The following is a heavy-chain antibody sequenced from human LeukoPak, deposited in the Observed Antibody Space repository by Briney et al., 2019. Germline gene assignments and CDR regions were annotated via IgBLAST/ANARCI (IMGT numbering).Heavy chain of an antibody. D-gene: IGHD4-17*01. CDR1: GCTFTGYY. CDR2: INPNSGGT. CDR3: ARDFSTYGDYLGY. Sequence: GASVKVSCKASGCTFTGYYMHWVRQAPGQGLEWMGWINPNSGGTNYAQKFQGRVTMTRDTSISTAYMELSRLRSDDTAVYYCARDFSTYGDYLGYWGQGTLVTVSS. V-gene: IGHV1-2*02. J-gene: IGHJ4*02.